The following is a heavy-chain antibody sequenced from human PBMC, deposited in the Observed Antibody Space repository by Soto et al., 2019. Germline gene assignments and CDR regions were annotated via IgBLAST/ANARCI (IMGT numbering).Heavy chain of an antibody. Sequence: QVQLVQSGAEVKKPGSSVKVSCKASGGTFSSYAISWVRQAPGQGLEWMGGIIPIFGTANYAQKFQGRVTITADESTSTAYMELSSLRSEDTAVYDCARDDDFWSGNYYYSGMDVWGKGTTVTVSS. V-gene: IGHV1-69*12. D-gene: IGHD3-3*01. CDR2: IIPIFGTA. J-gene: IGHJ6*04. CDR3: ARDDDFWSGNYYYSGMDV. CDR1: GGTFSSYA.